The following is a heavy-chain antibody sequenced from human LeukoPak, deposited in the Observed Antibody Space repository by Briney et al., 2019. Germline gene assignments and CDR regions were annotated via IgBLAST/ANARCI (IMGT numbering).Heavy chain of an antibody. J-gene: IGHJ4*02. CDR1: GGSISSGGYY. CDR3: ATVETYGSSGFDY. V-gene: IGHV4-31*03. CDR2: IYYSGST. Sequence: PSETLSLTCTVSGGSISSGGYYWSWIRQHPGKGLEWIGYIYYSGSTYYNPSLKSRVTISVDTSKNQFSLKLSSVTAADTAVYYCATVETYGSSGFDYWGQGTLVTVSS. D-gene: IGHD3-22*01.